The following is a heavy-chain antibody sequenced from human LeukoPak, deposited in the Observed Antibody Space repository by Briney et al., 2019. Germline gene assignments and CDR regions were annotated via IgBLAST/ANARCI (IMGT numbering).Heavy chain of an antibody. CDR1: GFTLSDYY. Sequence: PGGSLRLSCAASGFTLSDYYMSWIRQAPGKGVEGGSGISGSGGSTYYADSVRGRFTISKENSKNTLYLQMTSLSAEDTPVYYCAEDQVWIVLRPFDYWGQGTLVTVSS. V-gene: IGHV3-23*01. J-gene: IGHJ4*02. D-gene: IGHD2/OR15-2a*01. CDR2: ISGSGGST. CDR3: AEDQVWIVLRPFDY.